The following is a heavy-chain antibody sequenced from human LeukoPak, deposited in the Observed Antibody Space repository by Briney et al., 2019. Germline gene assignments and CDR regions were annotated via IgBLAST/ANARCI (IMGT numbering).Heavy chain of an antibody. CDR2: IYYSGST. CDR1: GGSISSYY. V-gene: IGHV4-59*01. Sequence: PSETLSLTCTVSGGSISSYYWSWIRRPPGKGLEWIGYIYYSGSTNYNPSLKSRVTISVDTSKNQFSLKLSSVTAADTAVYYCARGDGYNYYWGQGTLVTVSS. J-gene: IGHJ4*02. D-gene: IGHD5-24*01. CDR3: ARGDGYNYY.